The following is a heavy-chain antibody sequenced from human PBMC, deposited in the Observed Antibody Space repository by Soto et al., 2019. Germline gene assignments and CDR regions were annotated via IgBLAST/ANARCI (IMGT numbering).Heavy chain of an antibody. V-gene: IGHV1-8*01. J-gene: IGHJ4*02. D-gene: IGHD7-27*01. CDR2: MNPNNGNT. CDR3: ARGPRNWGVDY. CDR1: AYTFTSYD. Sequence: GASVKVSCKAAAYTFTSYDINWVRQATCQDFEWMGWMNPNNGNTAYAQKFQGRVTMTRDTSKSTAFMELSSLTSEDTAVYYCARGPRNWGVDYWGQGTLVTVSS.